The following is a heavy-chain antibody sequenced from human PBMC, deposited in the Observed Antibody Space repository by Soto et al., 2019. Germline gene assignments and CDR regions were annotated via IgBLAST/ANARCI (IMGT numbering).Heavy chain of an antibody. D-gene: IGHD3-10*01. CDR3: IRDVFNSWYYCGTGSEAYFDY. J-gene: IGHJ4*02. Sequence: QVQLVQSGAEVKKPGASVKVSCKASGYTFTSYYMHWVRQAPGQGLEWMGIINPSGGSTTYAQKCQGRDSVSRDTSTCTVYKERSSLRSECTAAYHCIRDVFNSWYYCGTGSEAYFDYWGQGTLVTVSS. V-gene: IGHV1-46*03. CDR1: GYTFTSYY. CDR2: INPSGGST.